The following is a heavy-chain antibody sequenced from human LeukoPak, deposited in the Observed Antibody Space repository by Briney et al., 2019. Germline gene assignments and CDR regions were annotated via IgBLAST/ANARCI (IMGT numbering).Heavy chain of an antibody. CDR2: INHSGST. CDR1: GFTFDDYG. D-gene: IGHD4-17*01. J-gene: IGHJ4*02. V-gene: IGHV4-34*01. Sequence: GSLRLSCAASGFTFDDYGMSWVRQAPGKGLEWIGEINHSGSTNYNPSLKSRVTISVDTSKNQFSLKLSSVTAADTAVYYCARHTMVHDYGDWGQGTLVTVSS. CDR3: ARHTMVHDYGD.